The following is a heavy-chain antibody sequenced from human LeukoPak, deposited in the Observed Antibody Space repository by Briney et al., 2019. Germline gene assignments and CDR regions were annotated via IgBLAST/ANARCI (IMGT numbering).Heavy chain of an antibody. CDR2: IYHSGST. J-gene: IGHJ6*03. CDR1: GGSISSSNW. V-gene: IGHV4-4*02. CDR3: ARGRIVTRRSSGNYYYYMDV. Sequence: PSGTLSLTCAVFGGSISSSNWWSWVRQPPGKGLEWIGEIYHSGSTNYNPSLKSRVTISVDKSKNQFSLKLSSVTAADTAVYYCARGRIVTRRSSGNYYYYMDVWGKGTTVTISS. D-gene: IGHD2/OR15-2a*01.